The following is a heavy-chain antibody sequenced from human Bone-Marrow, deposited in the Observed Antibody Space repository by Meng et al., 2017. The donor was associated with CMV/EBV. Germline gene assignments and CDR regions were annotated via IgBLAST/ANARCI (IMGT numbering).Heavy chain of an antibody. Sequence: GESLKISCAASGFTFSKYGMHWARQAPGKGLEWVAFIRHDGSDEYYAESVKGRFSISKDAAENTAYLQMNSLRSGDTAVYYCARDSRAADHYYYGMDVWGQGTTVTVSS. V-gene: IGHV3-30*02. D-gene: IGHD6-13*01. CDR1: GFTFSKYG. CDR2: IRHDGSDE. CDR3: ARDSRAADHYYYGMDV. J-gene: IGHJ6*02.